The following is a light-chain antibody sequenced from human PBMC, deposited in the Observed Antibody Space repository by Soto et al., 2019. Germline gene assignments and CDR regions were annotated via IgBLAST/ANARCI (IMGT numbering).Light chain of an antibody. CDR1: QSVNSH. Sequence: EIVMTQSPATLSVSPGEGATLSCKASQSVNSHLAWYQQKPGQAPRLLIYGASTRATGVPARFSGIGSGTEFTLTITSLQSEDFAVYYCQQYDAWPALTFGGGTKVEIK. V-gene: IGKV3-15*01. CDR3: QQYDAWPALT. J-gene: IGKJ4*01. CDR2: GAS.